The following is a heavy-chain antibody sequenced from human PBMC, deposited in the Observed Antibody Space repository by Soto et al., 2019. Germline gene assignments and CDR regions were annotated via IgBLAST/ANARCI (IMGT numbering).Heavy chain of an antibody. Sequence: GGSLRLSCAACGFTFSSYAMSWVRQAPGKGLEWVSAISGSGGSTYYADSVKGRFTISRDNSKNTLYLQMNSLRAEDTAVYYCAKELAGPVTTIPWFDPWGQGTLVTVSS. CDR1: GFTFSSYA. V-gene: IGHV3-23*01. D-gene: IGHD4-4*01. CDR2: ISGSGGST. CDR3: AKELAGPVTTIPWFDP. J-gene: IGHJ5*02.